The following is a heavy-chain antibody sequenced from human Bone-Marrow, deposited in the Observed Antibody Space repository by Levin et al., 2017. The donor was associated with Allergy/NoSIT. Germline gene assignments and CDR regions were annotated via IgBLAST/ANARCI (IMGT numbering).Heavy chain of an antibody. CDR1: GVSITSTNHY. CDR3: ATNSFDFLTGYPNWFDS. D-gene: IGHD3-9*01. Sequence: SQTLSLTCSVSGVSITSTNHYWAWIHQPPGKGPEWIGSLFYSGSTFYNPSLNSRVTMSLDTSNHQFSLKLSSVTAADTAIYYCATNSFDFLTGYPNWFDSWGQGTLVTVSS. CDR2: LFYSGST. V-gene: IGHV4-39*07. J-gene: IGHJ5*01.